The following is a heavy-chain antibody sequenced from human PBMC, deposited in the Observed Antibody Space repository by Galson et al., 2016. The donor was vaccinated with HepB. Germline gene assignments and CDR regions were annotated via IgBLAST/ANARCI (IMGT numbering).Heavy chain of an antibody. CDR1: GSNFANYY. D-gene: IGHD5/OR15-5a*01. CDR2: IDPGDSYT. CDR3: ARSGLVSTIGGYFFDY. J-gene: IGHJ4*02. Sequence: QSGAEVKKPGESLRISCKGSGSNFANYYISWVRQVPGKGLEWMGRIDPGDSYTNYRPSFQGLVTISADKSLSTTYLHWSSLKASDTAIYYGARSGLVSTIGGYFFDYWGQGALVTVSP. V-gene: IGHV5-10-1*01.